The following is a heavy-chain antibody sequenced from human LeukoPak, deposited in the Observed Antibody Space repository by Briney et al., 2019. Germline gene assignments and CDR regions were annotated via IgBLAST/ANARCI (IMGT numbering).Heavy chain of an antibody. CDR2: IGRSTSKI. CDR3: ASLLGVREEDAFDI. D-gene: IGHD3-10*01. CDR1: GFTFSDYA. Sequence: GGSLRLSCAASGFTFSDYAVNWLRQAPGKGLEWISYIGRSTSKIYYADSVKGRFTISRDNAKNSLYLQMNSLRAEETAVYYCASLLGVREEDAFDIWGQGTMVTVSS. V-gene: IGHV3-48*04. J-gene: IGHJ3*02.